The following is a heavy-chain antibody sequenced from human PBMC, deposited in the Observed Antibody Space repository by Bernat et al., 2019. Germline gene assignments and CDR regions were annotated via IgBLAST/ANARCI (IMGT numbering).Heavy chain of an antibody. CDR3: ARDRKKYEYYMDV. J-gene: IGHJ6*03. CDR2: ISYDGSNK. CDR1: GFTFSSYA. V-gene: IGHV3-30*01. Sequence: QVQLVESGGGVVQPGRSLRLSCAASGFTFSSYAMHWVRQAPGKGLEWVAVISYDGSNKYYADSVKGRFTISRDNSKNTLYLQMNSLRAEDTAVYYCARDRKKYEYYMDVWGKGTTVTVSS. D-gene: IGHD2-2*01.